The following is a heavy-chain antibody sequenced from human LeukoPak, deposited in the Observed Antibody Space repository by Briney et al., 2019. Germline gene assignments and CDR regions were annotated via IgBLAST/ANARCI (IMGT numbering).Heavy chain of an antibody. J-gene: IGHJ4*02. V-gene: IGHV3-30*02. D-gene: IGHD1-26*01. CDR2: IQYDGDNK. Sequence: PGGSLRLSCVASGFTFTRSAMHWVRQAPGKGLEWVALIQYDGDNKYYADSVKGRFTISRDDSQNTLYLQMNSLTVEDTAVYYCAKRWDSTWSYFDLWGQGTLVTVSS. CDR1: GFTFTRSA. CDR3: AKRWDSTWSYFDL.